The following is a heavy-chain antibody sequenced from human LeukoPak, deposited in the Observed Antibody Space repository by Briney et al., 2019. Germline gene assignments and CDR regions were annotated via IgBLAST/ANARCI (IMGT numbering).Heavy chain of an antibody. V-gene: IGHV3-23*01. Sequence: GGSLRLSCAASGFTFSSYAMSWVRQAPGKGLERVSAISGSGSSTYYADSVKGRFTISRDNSKNTLYLQMNSLRAEDTAVYYCAKAGEPDFWSGCYLDYWGQGTLVTVSS. CDR1: GFTFSSYA. J-gene: IGHJ4*02. CDR2: ISGSGSST. CDR3: AKAGEPDFWSGCYLDY. D-gene: IGHD3-3*01.